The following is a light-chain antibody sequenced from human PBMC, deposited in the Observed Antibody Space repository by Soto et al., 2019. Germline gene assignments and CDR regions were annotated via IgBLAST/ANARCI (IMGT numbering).Light chain of an antibody. V-gene: IGKV3-15*01. J-gene: IGKJ1*01. CDR1: QSVSSY. CDR3: QQYNNWPWT. Sequence: EIVVTQSPATLSVSPGERVTLSCRASQSVSSYLAWYQQKPGQAPRLLIYGASTRATGIPARFSGSGSGTEFTLTISSLQSEDFAVYYCQQYNNWPWTFGQGTKVDI. CDR2: GAS.